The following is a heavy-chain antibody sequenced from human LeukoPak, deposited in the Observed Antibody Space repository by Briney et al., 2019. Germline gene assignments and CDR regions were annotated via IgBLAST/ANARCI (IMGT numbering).Heavy chain of an antibody. J-gene: IGHJ4*02. CDR2: FYTSGST. V-gene: IGHV4-4*07. CDR3: AREQEMATTRGFDY. CDR1: GGSISIDY. D-gene: IGHD5-24*01. Sequence: SETLSLTCTVSGGSISIDYWSWIRQTAGKGLEWIGRFYTSGSTNYNPSPTSRVAISADTTINRLSCKRSSITSAHTTVYYCAREQEMATTRGFDYWGQGTLVTVSS.